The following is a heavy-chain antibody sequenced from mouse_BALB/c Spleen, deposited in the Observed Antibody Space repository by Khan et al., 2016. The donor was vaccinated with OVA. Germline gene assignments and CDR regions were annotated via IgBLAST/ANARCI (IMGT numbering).Heavy chain of an antibody. V-gene: IGHV9-3-1*01. J-gene: IGHJ4*01. CDR2: INTYTGEP. CDR1: GYTFTNYG. Sequence: QIQLVQSGPELKKPGETVKISCKASGYTFTNYGMNWAKQSPGKALKWMGWINTYTGEPTYADDFKGRFAFSLETSASTAYLQINNLKDEDTATYFCARPPYFSYTLDHWGQGTSVTVSS. D-gene: IGHD2-10*01. CDR3: ARPPYFSYTLDH.